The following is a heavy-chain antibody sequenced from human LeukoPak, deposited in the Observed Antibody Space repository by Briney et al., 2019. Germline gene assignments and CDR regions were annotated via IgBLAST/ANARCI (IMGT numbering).Heavy chain of an antibody. CDR1: GYTFTGYY. CDR2: INLNSGGT. J-gene: IGHJ4*02. CDR3: ARESSSGWYDY. Sequence: ASVKVSCKASGYTFTGYYMHWVRQAPGQGLEWMGWINLNSGGTNYAQKFQGRVTMTRDTSISTAYMELSRLRSDDTAVYYCARESSSGWYDYWGQGTLVTVSS. D-gene: IGHD6-19*01. V-gene: IGHV1-2*02.